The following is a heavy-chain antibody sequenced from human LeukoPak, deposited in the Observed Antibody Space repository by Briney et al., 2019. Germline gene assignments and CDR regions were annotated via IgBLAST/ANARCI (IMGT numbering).Heavy chain of an antibody. J-gene: IGHJ4*02. Sequence: GRSLRLSCAASGFTFSSYAMHWVRQAPGKGLEWVAVISYEGSNKYYADSVKGRFTISRDNSKNTLYLQMNSLRAEDTAVYYCARGPYDSSGYYDYWGQGTLVTVSS. V-gene: IGHV3-30-3*01. CDR2: ISYEGSNK. CDR3: ARGPYDSSGYYDY. CDR1: GFTFSSYA. D-gene: IGHD3-22*01.